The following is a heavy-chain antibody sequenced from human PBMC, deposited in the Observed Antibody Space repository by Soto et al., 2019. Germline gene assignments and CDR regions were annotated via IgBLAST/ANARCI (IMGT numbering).Heavy chain of an antibody. Sequence: QVQLQESGPGLVKPSETLSLTCTVSGGSISSYYWSWIRQPPGKGLEWIGYIYYSGSTNYNPSLKSRVTNSVDTYKNKFSLKLSSVTAADTAVYYCARGPVAVADTFDYWGQGTLVTVSS. J-gene: IGHJ4*02. D-gene: IGHD6-19*01. CDR1: GGSISSYY. CDR2: IYYSGST. CDR3: ARGPVAVADTFDY. V-gene: IGHV4-59*08.